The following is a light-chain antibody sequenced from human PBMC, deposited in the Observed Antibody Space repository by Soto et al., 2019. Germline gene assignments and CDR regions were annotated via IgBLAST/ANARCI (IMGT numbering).Light chain of an antibody. CDR1: QSVSSN. Sequence: EIVMTQSPATLSVSPGERATLSCRASQSVSSNLAWYQQKPGQAPRRLIYGASTRATGIPARFSGSGSGTEFTLTISRLQSEDFAVYYCQQYNSWPPSTFGQGTKLEIK. J-gene: IGKJ2*01. V-gene: IGKV3-15*01. CDR3: QQYNSWPPST. CDR2: GAS.